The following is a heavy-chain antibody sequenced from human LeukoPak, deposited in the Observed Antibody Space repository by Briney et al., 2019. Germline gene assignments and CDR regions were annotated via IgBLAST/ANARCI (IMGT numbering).Heavy chain of an antibody. Sequence: SETLSLTCTVSGGSISSYYWSWVRQPPGKGLEWIGYIYYRGSTNYNPSLKSRVTISVDTSKNQFSLKLSSVTAADSAIYFCARGDFDASGYSVPFDYWGQGALVTASS. CDR3: ARGDFDASGYSVPFDY. J-gene: IGHJ4*02. CDR1: GGSISSYY. CDR2: IYYRGST. V-gene: IGHV4-59*01. D-gene: IGHD3-22*01.